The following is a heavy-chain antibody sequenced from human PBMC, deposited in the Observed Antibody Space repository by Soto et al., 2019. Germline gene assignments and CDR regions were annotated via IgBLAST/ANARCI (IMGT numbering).Heavy chain of an antibody. CDR3: ARQGDMHYYMDV. J-gene: IGHJ6*03. Sequence: ASVKVSCKASGYTFTSYDINWVRQATGQGLEWMGWMNPNSGNTGYAQKFQGRVTMTRNTSISTAYMELSSLRSEDTAVYYGARQGDMHYYMDVWGKGTTVPVSS. CDR1: GYTFTSYD. V-gene: IGHV1-8*01. CDR2: MNPNSGNT. D-gene: IGHD2-21*02.